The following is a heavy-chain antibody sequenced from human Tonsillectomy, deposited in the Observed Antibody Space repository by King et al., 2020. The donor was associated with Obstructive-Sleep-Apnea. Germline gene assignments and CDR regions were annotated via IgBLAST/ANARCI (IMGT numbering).Heavy chain of an antibody. D-gene: IGHD6-19*01. J-gene: IGHJ6*02. Sequence: VQLVESGGGLVQPGRSLRLSCTASGFTFGDYAMSWFRQAPGKGLEWVGFIRSKAYGGTTEYAASVKGRFAISRDDSKSIAYLQMNSLKTEDTAVYYCTSLAVAGYYYGMDVWGQGTTVTVSS. CDR2: IRSKAYGGTT. CDR3: TSLAVAGYYYGMDV. CDR1: GFTFGDYA. V-gene: IGHV3-49*03.